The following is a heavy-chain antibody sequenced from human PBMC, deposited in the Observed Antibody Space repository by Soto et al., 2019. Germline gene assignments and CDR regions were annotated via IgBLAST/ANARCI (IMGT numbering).Heavy chain of an antibody. CDR3: AKVSWAGKGIGYFDY. J-gene: IGHJ4*02. CDR1: GFTFSSYA. D-gene: IGHD6-19*01. CDR2: IRGRGGRT. V-gene: IGHV3-23*01. Sequence: GGSLRLSCAASGFTFSSYAMSWVRQAPGKGLEWVSAIRGRGGRTYYADSVKGRLTISRDNSKNTLYRQMNSLRAEDTAVYYCAKVSWAGKGIGYFDYWGQGTLVTVSS.